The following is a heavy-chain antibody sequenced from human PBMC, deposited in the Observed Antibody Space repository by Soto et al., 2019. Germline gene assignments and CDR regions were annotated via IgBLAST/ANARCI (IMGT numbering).Heavy chain of an antibody. Sequence: VGSLRLSCATSGFPFSDYYMSWIRQAPGKGLEWLSHISPKSTYRNYADSVKGRFTISRDNTKSSLFLQMNSLGVEDTAVYYCTRGGGGGLFEHWGQGVLVTVSS. D-gene: IGHD2-21*01. CDR1: GFPFSDYY. CDR2: ISPKSTYR. V-gene: IGHV3-11*06. CDR3: TRGGGGGLFEH. J-gene: IGHJ4*02.